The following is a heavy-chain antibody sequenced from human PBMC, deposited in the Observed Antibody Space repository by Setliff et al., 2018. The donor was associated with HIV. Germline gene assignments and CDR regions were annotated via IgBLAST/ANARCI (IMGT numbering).Heavy chain of an antibody. CDR1: GVSISSYY. Sequence: SETLSLTCTVSGVSISSYYWSWIRQPAGKGLEWVGRIYASGIINYNPSLKSRVTMSADTSKNQFSLKLTSVTAADTAVYYCASSPIAAPTYYFDYWGQGTLVTVSS. CDR2: IYASGII. CDR3: ASSPIAAPTYYFDY. V-gene: IGHV4-4*07. D-gene: IGHD6-6*01. J-gene: IGHJ4*02.